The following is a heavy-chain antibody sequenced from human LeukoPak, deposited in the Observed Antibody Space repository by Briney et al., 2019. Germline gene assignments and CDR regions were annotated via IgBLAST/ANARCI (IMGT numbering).Heavy chain of an antibody. CDR2: IIPILGIA. J-gene: IGHJ6*02. D-gene: IGHD6-13*01. V-gene: IGHV1-69*10. CDR1: GGTFSSYA. CDR3: ARTVAAYYDMDV. Sequence: GASVKVSCKASGGTFSSYAISWVRQAPGQGLEWMGWIIPILGIANYAQKFQGRVTITADKSTSTAYMELSSLRSEDTAVYYCARTVAAYYDMDVWGQGPTAPVS.